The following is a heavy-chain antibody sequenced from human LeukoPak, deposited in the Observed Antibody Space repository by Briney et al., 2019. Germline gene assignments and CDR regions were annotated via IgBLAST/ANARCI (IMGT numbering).Heavy chain of an antibody. Sequence: GRSLRLSCAASGFTFSSYVMHWVRQAPGKGLEWVAFISYDGGNKYYADSVKGRFTISRDNSKNTLYLQMNSLKTEDTAVYYCAKDLGYSGSYIDCWGQGTLVTVSS. CDR1: GFTFSSYV. J-gene: IGHJ4*02. CDR3: AKDLGYSGSYIDC. D-gene: IGHD1-26*01. V-gene: IGHV3-30*18. CDR2: ISYDGGNK.